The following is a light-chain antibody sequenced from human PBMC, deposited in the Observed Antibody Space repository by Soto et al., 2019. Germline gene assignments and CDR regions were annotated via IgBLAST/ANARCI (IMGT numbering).Light chain of an antibody. CDR1: PSVSNNY. CDR3: QQYGSSPPYT. J-gene: IGKJ2*01. Sequence: EVVLTQSPGTLSLSPGERATLACRASPSVSNNYLAWYQQKRGQSPKLLIFGSTDSDTGIPDRFSGSGSGTDFKLTISRLEPEYLAVDYCQQYGSSPPYTFGKGTKLEIK. V-gene: IGKV3-20*01. CDR2: GST.